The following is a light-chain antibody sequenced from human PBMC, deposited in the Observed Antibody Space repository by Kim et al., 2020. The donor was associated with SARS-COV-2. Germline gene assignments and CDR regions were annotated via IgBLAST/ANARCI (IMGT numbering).Light chain of an antibody. Sequence: QSVLTQPPSVSEAPGQRVTISCTGSSSNIGAGYHVHWYQQLPGTAPKLLIYSNSNRPSGVPDRFSGSKSGTSASLAITGLQAEDEADYYCQSYDSSLSGWVFGGGTQLTVL. CDR1: SSNIGAGYH. J-gene: IGLJ3*02. V-gene: IGLV1-40*01. CDR2: SNS. CDR3: QSYDSSLSGWV.